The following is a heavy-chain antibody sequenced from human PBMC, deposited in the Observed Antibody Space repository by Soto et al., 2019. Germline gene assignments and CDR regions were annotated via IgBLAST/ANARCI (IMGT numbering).Heavy chain of an antibody. CDR1: GYTFTSYG. CDR3: ARGTRPYDSSGSIGDY. V-gene: IGHV1-18*04. J-gene: IGHJ4*02. CDR2: ISAYNGNT. Sequence: QVQLVQSGAEVKKPGASVKVSCKASGYTFTSYGISWVRQAPGQGLEWMGWISAYNGNTNYAQKLQGRDTMTTETSTSTAYMELRSLRSDDTAVYYCARGTRPYDSSGSIGDYWGQGTLVTVSS. D-gene: IGHD3-22*01.